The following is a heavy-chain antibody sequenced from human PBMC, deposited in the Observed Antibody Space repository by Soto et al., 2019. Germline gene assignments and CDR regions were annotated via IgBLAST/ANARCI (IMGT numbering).Heavy chain of an antibody. D-gene: IGHD4-17*01. CDR1: GYTFTSYD. CDR2: MKPNSGNT. Sequence: QVQLVQSGAEVKKPGASVKVSCKASGYTFTSYDINWVRQATGQGLEWMGWMKPNSGNTGYAQKFQGRVTMTRNTSISTDHMELSSLRSEDTAVDYCARQTDYGDYVSYFQHGGQGTLVTVSA. J-gene: IGHJ1*01. V-gene: IGHV1-8*01. CDR3: ARQTDYGDYVSYFQH.